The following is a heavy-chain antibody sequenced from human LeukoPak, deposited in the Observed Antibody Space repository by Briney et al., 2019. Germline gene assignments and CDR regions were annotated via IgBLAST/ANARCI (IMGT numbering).Heavy chain of an antibody. D-gene: IGHD6-6*01. Sequence: ASVKVSCKVSGYTLTELSMHWVRQAPGKGLEWMGGFDPEDGETIYAQKFQGRVTITTDESTSTAYMELSSLRSENTAVYYCAREGIAARPGYYYMDVWGKGTTVTVSS. CDR1: GYTLTELS. V-gene: IGHV1-24*01. CDR2: FDPEDGET. CDR3: AREGIAARPGYYYMDV. J-gene: IGHJ6*03.